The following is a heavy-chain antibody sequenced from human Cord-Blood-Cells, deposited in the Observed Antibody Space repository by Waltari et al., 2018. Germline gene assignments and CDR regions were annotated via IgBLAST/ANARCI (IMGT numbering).Heavy chain of an antibody. CDR2: IIPIFGTA. D-gene: IGHD6-6*01. CDR3: ASPSIAARRGAFDI. J-gene: IGHJ3*02. CDR1: GATFSSYA. V-gene: IGHV1-69*12. Sequence: QVQLVQSGAAVKKPGSSVKVSCKASGATFSSYAISWVRQAPGQGLEWMGGIIPIFGTANYAQKFQGRVTITADESTSTAYMELSSLRSEDTAVYYCASPSIAARRGAFDIWGQGTMVTVSS.